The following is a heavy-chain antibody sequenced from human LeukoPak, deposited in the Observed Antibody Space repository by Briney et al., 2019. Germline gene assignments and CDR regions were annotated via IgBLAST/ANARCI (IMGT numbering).Heavy chain of an antibody. J-gene: IGHJ4*02. CDR3: ARALKWELLDY. V-gene: IGHV1-3*01. Sequence: ASVKVSCKASGYTFTSYAMHWVRQAPGQRLEWMGWINAGNGNTKYSQKFQGRVTMTRDTSTSTVYMELSSLRSEDTAVYYCARALKWELLDYWGQGTLVTVSS. D-gene: IGHD1-26*01. CDR2: INAGNGNT. CDR1: GYTFTSYA.